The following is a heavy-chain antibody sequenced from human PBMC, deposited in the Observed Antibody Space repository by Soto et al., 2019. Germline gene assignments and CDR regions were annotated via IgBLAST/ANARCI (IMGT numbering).Heavy chain of an antibody. CDR3: AREDSMIIPAGSDF. CDR2: ICKSGYT. J-gene: IGHJ4*01. D-gene: IGHD3-22*01. CDR1: GCAFNNYG. V-gene: IGHV3-21*01. Sequence: GGSLRLSCTVSGCAFNNYGINWVRQAPGKGLEWVSSICKSGYTYYSDSVKGRFTISRDNAKSSVSLQMNTLRVEDTAVYYCAREDSMIIPAGSDFWGQGTMVTVSS.